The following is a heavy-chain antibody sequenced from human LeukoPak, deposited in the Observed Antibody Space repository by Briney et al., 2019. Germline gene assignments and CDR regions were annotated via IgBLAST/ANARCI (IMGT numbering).Heavy chain of an antibody. CDR3: ARDTTMITYWFDP. Sequence: ASVKVSCKASGYTFTGYYMHWVRQAPGQGLEWMGWINPNSGGTNYAQKFQGRVTMTRDTSISTAYMELSRLRSDDTAVYYCARDTTMITYWFDPWGQGTLVTVSS. CDR2: INPNSGGT. D-gene: IGHD5-18*01. V-gene: IGHV1-2*02. CDR1: GYTFTGYY. J-gene: IGHJ5*02.